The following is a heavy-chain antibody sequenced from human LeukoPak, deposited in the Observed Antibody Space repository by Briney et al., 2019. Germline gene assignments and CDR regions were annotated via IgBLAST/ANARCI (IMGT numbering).Heavy chain of an antibody. D-gene: IGHD6-13*01. Sequence: GGSLRLSCAASGFTFSSYWMHWVRQAPGKGLVWVSRINSDGSSTNYADSVKGRFTISRDNAKNTLYLQVNSLRAEDTAVYYCASPVAAAGSDAFDIWGQGTMVTVSS. CDR2: INSDGSST. J-gene: IGHJ3*02. CDR3: ASPVAAAGSDAFDI. CDR1: GFTFSSYW. V-gene: IGHV3-74*01.